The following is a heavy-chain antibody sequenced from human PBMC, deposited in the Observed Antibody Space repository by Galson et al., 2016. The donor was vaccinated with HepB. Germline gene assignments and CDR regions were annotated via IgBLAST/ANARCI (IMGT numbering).Heavy chain of an antibody. CDR3: AKRYSGHTGAYDY. CDR2: ISESGDWT. CDR1: GFTFSSCW. V-gene: IGHV3-23*01. J-gene: IGHJ4*02. D-gene: IGHD5-12*01. Sequence: SLRLSCAASGFTFSSCWMSWVRQAPGKGLEWVSDISESGDWTSYADSVKGRFTVSRDNFKNTLYVQLNSLRAEDTAVYYCAKRYSGHTGAYDYWGQGTLVTVSS.